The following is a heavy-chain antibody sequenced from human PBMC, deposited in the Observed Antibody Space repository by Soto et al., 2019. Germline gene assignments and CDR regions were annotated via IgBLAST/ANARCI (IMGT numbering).Heavy chain of an antibody. J-gene: IGHJ4*02. CDR3: ARDPLGDTAMVGYFDY. V-gene: IGHV3-30-3*01. Sequence: SLRLSCAASGFTFSSYAMHWVRQAPGKGLEWVAVISYDGSNKYYADSVKGRFTISRDNSKNTLYLQMNSLRAEDTAVYYCARDPLGDTAMVGYFDYWGREPWSPSPQ. D-gene: IGHD5-18*01. CDR2: ISYDGSNK. CDR1: GFTFSSYA.